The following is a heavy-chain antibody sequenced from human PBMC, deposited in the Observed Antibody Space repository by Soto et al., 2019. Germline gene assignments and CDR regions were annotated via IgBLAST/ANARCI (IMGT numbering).Heavy chain of an antibody. V-gene: IGHV3-48*02. CDR1: GFTFSSYS. D-gene: IGHD3-10*01. CDR2: ISSSSSTI. Sequence: GGSLRLSCAASGFTFSSYSMNWVRQAPGKGLEWVSYISSSSSTIYYADSVKGRFTISRDNAKNSLYLQMNSLRYEDTAVYYCARDYYGSGSYYKLANWFDPWGQGTLVTVSS. J-gene: IGHJ5*02. CDR3: ARDYYGSGSYYKLANWFDP.